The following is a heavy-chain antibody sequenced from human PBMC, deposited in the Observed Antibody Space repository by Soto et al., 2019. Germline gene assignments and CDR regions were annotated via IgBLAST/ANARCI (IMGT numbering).Heavy chain of an antibody. Sequence: EVQLLESGGGLVQPGGSLRLSCAASGFTFSSYAMSWVRQAPGKGLEWVSAISGSGGSTYYADSVKGRFTISRDNSKNTRYLQMNSLRAEDTAVYYCEKDPSRCGNSGSTWLPGYWGQGTLVTVSS. D-gene: IGHD5-12*01. J-gene: IGHJ4*02. CDR1: GFTFSSYA. CDR2: ISGSGGST. V-gene: IGHV3-23*01. CDR3: EKDPSRCGNSGSTWLPGY.